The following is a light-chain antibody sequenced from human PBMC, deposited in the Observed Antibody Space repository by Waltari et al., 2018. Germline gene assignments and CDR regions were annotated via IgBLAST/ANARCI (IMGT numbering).Light chain of an antibody. V-gene: IGLV3-21*04. J-gene: IGLJ3*02. CDR3: QVWDSSSDHRGV. CDR1: NIGNKN. Sequence: SFVLTQPPSVSVAAGKTAWTTCGGNNIGNKNVHWYQQKPGQAPVLVIYYDTDRPSGIPARFSGSNSGNTATLTITRVEAGDEADYYCQVWDSSSDHRGVFGGGTKLTVL. CDR2: YDT.